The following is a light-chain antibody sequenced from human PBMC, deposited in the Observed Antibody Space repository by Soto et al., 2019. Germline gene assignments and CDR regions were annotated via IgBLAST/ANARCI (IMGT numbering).Light chain of an antibody. CDR3: QQRSNWSIT. J-gene: IGKJ5*01. CDR2: DVS. CDR1: QSVANNF. V-gene: IGKV3-11*01. Sequence: ELVLTQSPGTLSLSPGERATLSGSASQSVANNFLAWHQQKPGQTPRLLIYDVSNRATDVPARFSGSGSGTDFTLTISSLEPEDFAVYYCQQRSNWSITFGQGTRLEIK.